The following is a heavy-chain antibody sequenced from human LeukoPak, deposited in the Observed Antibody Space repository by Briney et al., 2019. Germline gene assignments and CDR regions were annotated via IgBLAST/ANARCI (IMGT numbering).Heavy chain of an antibody. D-gene: IGHD2-2*01. CDR2: FDPEDGET. V-gene: IGHV1-24*01. CDR3: AAGSTPGAFDI. CDR1: GYTLTELS. J-gene: IGHJ3*02. Sequence: ASVKVSCKVSGYTLTELSMHWVRQAPGKGLEWMGGFDPEDGETIYAQKFQERVTITRDMSTSTAYMELSSLRSEDTAVYYCAAGSTPGAFDIWGQGTMVTVSS.